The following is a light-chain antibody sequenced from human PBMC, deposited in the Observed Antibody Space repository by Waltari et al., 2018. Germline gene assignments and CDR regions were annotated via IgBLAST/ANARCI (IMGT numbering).Light chain of an antibody. J-gene: IGLJ2*01. CDR1: KIGTQS. V-gene: IGLV3-21*02. Sequence: SYVVTQPPSVSVAPGQTARITCAGDKIGTQSVHWYQQKPGQAPVLVMYDDTDRPPGIPERFSGSSSGNTATLTIRRVEAGDEADYYSQVWDSTSDPLFGVGTKLTVL. CDR3: QVWDSTSDPL. CDR2: DDT.